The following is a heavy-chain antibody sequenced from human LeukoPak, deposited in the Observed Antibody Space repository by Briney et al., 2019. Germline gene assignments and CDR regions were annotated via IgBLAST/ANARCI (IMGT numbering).Heavy chain of an antibody. J-gene: IGHJ6*03. CDR3: ARSSSGSGGYYMDV. Sequence: GGSLRLSCAASGFTFSSYWMSWVRQAPGKGLEWVANIKQDGSEKYYVDSVKGRFTISRDNAKNSLYLQMNSLRAEDTAVYYCARSSSGSGGYYMDVWGKGTTVTVSS. CDR2: IKQDGSEK. V-gene: IGHV3-7*01. CDR1: GFTFSSYW. D-gene: IGHD1-26*01.